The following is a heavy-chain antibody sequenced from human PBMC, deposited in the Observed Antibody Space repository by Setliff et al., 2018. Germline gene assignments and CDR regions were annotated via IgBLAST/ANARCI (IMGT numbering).Heavy chain of an antibody. D-gene: IGHD3-3*01. CDR1: GYTFTSYG. CDR2: INPNSGGT. Sequence: ASVKVSCKASGYTFTSYGIGWVRQAPGQGLEWMGWINPNSGGTNYAQKFQGWVTMTRDTSISTAYMELSRLRSDDTAVYYCARGRDFWSGYLVYWGQGTLVTVSS. V-gene: IGHV1-2*04. CDR3: ARGRDFWSGYLVY. J-gene: IGHJ4*02.